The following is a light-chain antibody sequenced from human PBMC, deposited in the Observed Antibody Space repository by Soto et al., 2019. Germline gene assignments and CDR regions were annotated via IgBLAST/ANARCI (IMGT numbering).Light chain of an antibody. CDR2: EVS. CDR3: SSYAVNNNLGV. CDR1: SSDVGGYNY. Sequence: QSALTQPPSASGSPGQSVTISCTGTSSDVGGYNYVSWYQQHPGKAPKLMIYEVSKRPSGVPDRVSGSKSGNTASLTVSGLQAEDEADYYCSSYAVNNNLGVFGGGTKLTVL. V-gene: IGLV2-8*01. J-gene: IGLJ2*01.